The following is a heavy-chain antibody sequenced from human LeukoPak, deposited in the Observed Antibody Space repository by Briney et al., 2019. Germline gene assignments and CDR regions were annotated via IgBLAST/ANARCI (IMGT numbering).Heavy chain of an antibody. CDR3: ARQPIGYCSGGSCSTPHY. D-gene: IGHD2-15*01. CDR1: GGTFSSYA. Sequence: EASVKVSCKASGGTFSSYAISWVRQAPGQGLEWMGWINPNSGGTNYAQKFQGRVTMTRDTSISTAYMELSRLRSDDTAVYYCARQPIGYCSGGSCSTPHYWGQGTLVTVSS. J-gene: IGHJ4*02. CDR2: INPNSGGT. V-gene: IGHV1-2*02.